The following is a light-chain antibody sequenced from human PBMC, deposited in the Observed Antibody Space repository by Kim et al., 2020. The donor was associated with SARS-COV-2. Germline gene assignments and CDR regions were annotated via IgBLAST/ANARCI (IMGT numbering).Light chain of an antibody. J-gene: IGKJ1*01. CDR2: AAS. V-gene: IGKV1-39*01. Sequence: ASVGDRVTITCRASQSISSYLNWYQQKPGKAPKLLIYAASSLQGGVPSRFSGSGSGTDFTLTISSLQPEDFATYYCQQSYSTPWTFGQGTKVDIK. CDR3: QQSYSTPWT. CDR1: QSISSY.